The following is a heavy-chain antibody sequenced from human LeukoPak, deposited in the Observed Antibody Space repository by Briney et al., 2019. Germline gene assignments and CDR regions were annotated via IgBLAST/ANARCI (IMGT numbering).Heavy chain of an antibody. CDR2: ITPSGGST. V-gene: IGHV1-46*01. CDR1: GYTFTNYY. Sequence: PEASVTVSCKASGYTFTNYYMHWVRQAPGQGLEWLGLITPSGGSTWYAQKFQGRVTMTRDMSTSTDYMELSSLRSEDTAVYYCARDNSVGDYAWWFDPWGQGTLVTVSS. CDR3: ARDNSVGDYAWWFDP. D-gene: IGHD1-26*01. J-gene: IGHJ5*02.